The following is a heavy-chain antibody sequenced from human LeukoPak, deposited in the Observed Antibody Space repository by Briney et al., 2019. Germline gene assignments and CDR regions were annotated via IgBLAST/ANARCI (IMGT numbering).Heavy chain of an antibody. CDR1: GGSISSGGYY. CDR2: IYYSGST. D-gene: IGHD6-13*01. CDR3: ARRRTGYSSSWYWFDP. J-gene: IGHJ5*02. V-gene: IGHV4-61*08. Sequence: SETLSLTCTVSGGSISSGGYYWSWIRQPPGKGLEWIGYIYYSGSTNYNPSLKSRVTISVDTSKNQFSLKLSSVTAADTAVYYCARRRTGYSSSWYWFDPWGQGTLVTVSS.